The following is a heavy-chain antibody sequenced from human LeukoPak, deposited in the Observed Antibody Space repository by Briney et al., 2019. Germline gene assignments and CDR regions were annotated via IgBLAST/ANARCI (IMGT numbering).Heavy chain of an antibody. CDR2: INHSGST. CDR1: GFTFSSCA. V-gene: IGHV4-34*01. D-gene: IGHD3-22*01. Sequence: GSLRLSCAASGFTFSSCAMSWIRQPPGKGLEWIGEINHSGSTNYNPSLKSRVTISVDTSKNQFSLKLSSVTAADTAVYYCARGAFRVGYYDSSGYYDYWGQGTLVTVSS. CDR3: ARGAFRVGYYDSSGYYDY. J-gene: IGHJ4*02.